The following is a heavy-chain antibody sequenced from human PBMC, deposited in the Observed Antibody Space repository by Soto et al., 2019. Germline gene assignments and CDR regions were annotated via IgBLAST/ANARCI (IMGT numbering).Heavy chain of an antibody. D-gene: IGHD3-22*01. J-gene: IGHJ6*03. CDR1: GFTFSSYG. V-gene: IGHV3-30*18. CDR3: AKDRLLGRRNYYYYMDV. CDR2: ISYDGSNK. Sequence: QVQLVESGGGVVQPGRSLRLSCAASGFTFSSYGMHWVRQAPGKGLEWVAVISYDGSNKYYADSVKGRFTISRDNSKNTLYLHMNSLRAEDTAVYYCAKDRLLGRRNYYYYMDVWGKGTTVTVSS.